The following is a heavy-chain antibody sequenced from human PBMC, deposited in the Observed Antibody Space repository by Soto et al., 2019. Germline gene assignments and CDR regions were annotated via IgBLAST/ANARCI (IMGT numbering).Heavy chain of an antibody. CDR3: AIFDYFDY. CDR1: GGNFTTYA. CDR2: IIAIFGTA. V-gene: IGHV1-69*13. Sequence: VTVSCKASGGNFTTYAISWVRQAPGQGLEWMGGIIAIFGTANYAQKFQGRVTVTADESTSTAYMELSSLRSEDTAYYYCAIFDYFDYWGQGTLVTVSS. J-gene: IGHJ4*02. D-gene: IGHD3-3*01.